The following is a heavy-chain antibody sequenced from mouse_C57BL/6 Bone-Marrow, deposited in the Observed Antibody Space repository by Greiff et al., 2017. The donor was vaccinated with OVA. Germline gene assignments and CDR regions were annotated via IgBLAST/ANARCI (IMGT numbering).Heavy chain of an antibody. D-gene: IGHD2-1*01. J-gene: IGHJ4*01. CDR2: IDPENGDT. CDR3: TTRELYYGNYDAMDY. CDR1: GFNIKDDY. V-gene: IGHV14-4*01. Sequence: EVKLQESGAELVRPGASVKLSCTASGFNIKDDYMHWVKQRPEQGLEWIGWIDPENGDTEYASKFQGKATITADTSSNTAYLQLSSLTSEDTAVYYCTTRELYYGNYDAMDYWGQGTSVTVSS.